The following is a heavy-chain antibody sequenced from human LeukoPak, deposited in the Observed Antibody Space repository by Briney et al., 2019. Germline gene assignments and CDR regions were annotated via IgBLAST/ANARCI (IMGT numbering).Heavy chain of an antibody. V-gene: IGHV3-48*03. Sequence: GGSLRLSCAASGFTFRSYEMNWVRQAPGKGLEWVSYISSSGSTTYYTDSVKGRFTISRDNSKNTLYLQMNSLRAEDTAVYYCAKDSQYSATYGQIYWGQGTLVTVSS. CDR1: GFTFRSYE. CDR2: ISSSGSTT. CDR3: AKDSQYSATYGQIY. D-gene: IGHD1-26*01. J-gene: IGHJ4*02.